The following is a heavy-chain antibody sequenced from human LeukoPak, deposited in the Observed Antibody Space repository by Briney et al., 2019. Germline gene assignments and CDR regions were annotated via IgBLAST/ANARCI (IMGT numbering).Heavy chain of an antibody. CDR1: GFXFSSYS. CDR3: ARDYLRDPFDY. D-gene: IGHD3-3*01. Sequence: GGSLRLSCGASGFXFSSYSMNWVRQAPGKGLEWVSSISSSSSYIYYADSVKGRFTISRDNAKNSLYLQMNSLRAEDTAVYYCARDYLRDPFDYWGQGTVVTVSS. J-gene: IGHJ4*02. V-gene: IGHV3-21*01. CDR2: ISSSSSYI.